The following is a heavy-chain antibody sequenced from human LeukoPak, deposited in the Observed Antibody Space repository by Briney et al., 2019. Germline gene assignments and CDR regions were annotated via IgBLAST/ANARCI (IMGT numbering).Heavy chain of an antibody. CDR3: ARVVRGFFGVVHYYYYMDV. CDR2: IYYSGST. V-gene: IGHV4-39*07. J-gene: IGHJ6*03. CDR1: GASISGSGYY. D-gene: IGHD3-3*01. Sequence: SETLSLTCAVSGASISGSGYYLGWIRQPPGKGLEWIGSIYYSGSTYYNPSLKSRVTISVDTSKNQFSLKLSSVTAADTAVYYCARVVRGFFGVVHYYYYMDVWGKGTTVTVSS.